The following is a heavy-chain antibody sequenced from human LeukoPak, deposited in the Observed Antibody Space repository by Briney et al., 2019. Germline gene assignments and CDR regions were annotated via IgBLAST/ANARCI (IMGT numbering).Heavy chain of an antibody. CDR3: AKVGTMIVVVTPFDY. CDR1: WFTVSNNY. V-gene: IGHV3-53*01. D-gene: IGHD3-22*01. J-gene: IGHJ4*02. Sequence: GGSLRLSCAAFWFTVSNNYMSWVRQAPGKGLEWVSVIYSGGTTYYADSVKGRFTISRDNSKNTLYLQMNSLRAEDTAVYYCAKVGTMIVVVTPFDYWGQGTLVTVSS. CDR2: IYSGGTT.